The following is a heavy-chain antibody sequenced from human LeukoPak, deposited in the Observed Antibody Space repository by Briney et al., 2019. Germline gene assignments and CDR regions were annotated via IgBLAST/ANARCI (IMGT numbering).Heavy chain of an antibody. J-gene: IGHJ4*02. D-gene: IGHD3-22*01. V-gene: IGHV3-21*01. Sequence: GGSLRLSCAASGFTFSSYSMNWVRQAPGKGLEWVSSISSSSSSMYYADSVKDRFTISRDNAKNSLYLQMNSLRAEDTAVYYCVRGKYYYDSSGSRLFDYWGQGTLVTVSS. CDR1: GFTFSSYS. CDR2: ISSSSSSM. CDR3: VRGKYYYDSSGSRLFDY.